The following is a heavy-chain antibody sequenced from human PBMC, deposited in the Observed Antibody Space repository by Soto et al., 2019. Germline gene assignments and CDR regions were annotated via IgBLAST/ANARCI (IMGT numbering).Heavy chain of an antibody. V-gene: IGHV3-74*01. Sequence: GGSLRLSCAASGFTFSSYWMHWVRQAPGKGLVWVSRINSDGSSTSYADSVKGRFTISRDNSKNTLYLQMNSLRAEDTAVYYCARSPYGDYANTGNPNPEYYFDYWGQGTLVTVSS. D-gene: IGHD4-17*01. CDR3: ARSPYGDYANTGNPNPEYYFDY. CDR1: GFTFSSYW. CDR2: INSDGSST. J-gene: IGHJ4*02.